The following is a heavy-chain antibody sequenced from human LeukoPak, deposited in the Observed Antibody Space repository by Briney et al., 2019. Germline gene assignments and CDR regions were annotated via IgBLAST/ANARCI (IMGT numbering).Heavy chain of an antibody. V-gene: IGHV3-23*01. Sequence: GGSLRLSCVASGFTFSSYAMSWVRQAPGKGLEWVSAISGSGGSTCYADSVKGRFTISRDNSKNSLYLQMNSLRAEDTALYYCAKDIHRVVAGTGRLGYWGQGTLVTVSS. D-gene: IGHD6-19*01. J-gene: IGHJ4*02. CDR3: AKDIHRVVAGTGRLGY. CDR1: GFTFSSYA. CDR2: ISGSGGST.